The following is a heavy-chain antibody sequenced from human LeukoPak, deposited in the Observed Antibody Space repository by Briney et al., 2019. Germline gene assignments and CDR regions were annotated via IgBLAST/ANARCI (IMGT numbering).Heavy chain of an antibody. J-gene: IGHJ6*04. V-gene: IGHV4-34*01. CDR1: GGSFSGYY. CDR3: ARLPFYGSGSYYPYGMDV. CDR2: INHSGST. D-gene: IGHD3-10*01. Sequence: SETLSLTCAVYGGSFSGYYWSWIRQPPGKGLEWIGEINHSGSTNYNPSLKSRVTISVDTSKNQFSLKLSSVTAADTAVYYCARLPFYGSGSYYPYGMDVWAKGPRSPSPQ.